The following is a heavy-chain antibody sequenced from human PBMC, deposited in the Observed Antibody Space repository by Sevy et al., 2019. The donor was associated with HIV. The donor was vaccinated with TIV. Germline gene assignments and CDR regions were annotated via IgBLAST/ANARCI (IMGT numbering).Heavy chain of an antibody. Sequence: GGSLRLSCTTSGFTFTSYAMNWVRQAPGKGLEWVSTIFRNFRGVDVTYDADSVKARFPISRDSSRNTLYLQMNCLRADDTAVYYCAGARYDSSGSFDAFDIWGQGTMVTVSS. CDR1: GFTFTSYA. D-gene: IGHD3-22*01. CDR3: AGARYDSSGSFDAFDI. CDR2: IFRNFRGVDVT. V-gene: IGHV3-23*01. J-gene: IGHJ3*02.